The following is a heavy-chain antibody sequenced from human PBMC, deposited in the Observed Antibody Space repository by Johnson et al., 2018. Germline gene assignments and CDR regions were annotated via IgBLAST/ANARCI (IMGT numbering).Heavy chain of an antibody. CDR1: GFTFSDYY. D-gene: IGHD1-26*01. V-gene: IGHV3-11*04. CDR2: ISSSGSTI. J-gene: IGHJ1*01. Sequence: QVQLVQSGGGLVQPGGSLRLSCAASGFTFSDYYMSWIRQAPGKGLEWISYISSSGSTIYYADSVKGRFTISRDNAKNSLYLQMNSLGAEDTAVYYCAKEQGSYLEYFQHGGQGTLVTVSS. CDR3: AKEQGSYLEYFQH.